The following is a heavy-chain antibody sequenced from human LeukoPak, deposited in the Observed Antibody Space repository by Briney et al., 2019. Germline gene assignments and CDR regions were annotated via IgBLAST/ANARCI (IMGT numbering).Heavy chain of an antibody. D-gene: IGHD3-10*01. CDR1: GYTLTELS. Sequence: ASVKVSCKVSGYTLTELSMHWVRQAPGKGLEWMGGFDPEDGETIYAQKFQGRVTMTEDTSTDTAYMELSSLRSEDTAVYYCAREEYYYGSGSYFRAFDIWGQGTMVTVSS. CDR2: FDPEDGET. J-gene: IGHJ3*02. V-gene: IGHV1-24*01. CDR3: AREEYYYGSGSYFRAFDI.